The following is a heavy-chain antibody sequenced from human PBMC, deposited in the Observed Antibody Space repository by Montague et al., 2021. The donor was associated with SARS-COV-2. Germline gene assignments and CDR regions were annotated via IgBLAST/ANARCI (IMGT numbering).Heavy chain of an antibody. CDR1: GGSISSSNYY. CDR2: MYYSGST. CDR3: ARDDIVLQGVTKGMDV. J-gene: IGHJ6*02. Sequence: SETLSLTCTVSGGSISSSNYYWGWIRQPPGKGLEWIGNMYYSGSTYYNPSLKIRVTISIDTSKNQFSLKLISVTAADTAVYYCARDDIVLQGVTKGMDVWGQGTTVTVSS. D-gene: IGHD3-10*01. V-gene: IGHV4-39*07.